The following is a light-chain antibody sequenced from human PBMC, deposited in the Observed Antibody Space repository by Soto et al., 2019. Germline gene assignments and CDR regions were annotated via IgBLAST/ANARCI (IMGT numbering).Light chain of an antibody. J-gene: IGKJ1*01. CDR1: QSVSSN. CDR3: QQYNNWPTWT. Sequence: EIVMTQSPATLSVSPGERATLSCRASQSVSSNLAWYQQKPGQAPRILIYGASTRATGIPARFSGSGSGTEITLTISSLQSEDFAVYYCQQYNNWPTWTFGQGTKVEIK. V-gene: IGKV3-15*01. CDR2: GAS.